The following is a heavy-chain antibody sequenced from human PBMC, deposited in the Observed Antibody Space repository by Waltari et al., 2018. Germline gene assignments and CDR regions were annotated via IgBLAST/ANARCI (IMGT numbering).Heavy chain of an antibody. CDR1: GGTFSSYA. J-gene: IGHJ6*03. CDR3: ARGPAAAVPYYYYYMDV. V-gene: IGHV1-69*14. Sequence: QVQLVQSGAEVKKPGSSVKVSCKASGGTFSSYAISWVRQAPGQGLEWLGGIIPIFGTSNYAQKFQGRVTITADKSTSTAYMELSSLRSEDTAVYYCARGPAAAVPYYYYYMDVWGKGTTVTVSS. CDR2: IIPIFGTS. D-gene: IGHD6-13*01.